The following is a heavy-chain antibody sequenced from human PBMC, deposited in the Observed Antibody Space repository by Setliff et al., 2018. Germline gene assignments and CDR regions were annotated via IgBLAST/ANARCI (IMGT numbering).Heavy chain of an antibody. V-gene: IGHV4-39*07. CDR3: ARRETYYNFWSGYYAY. J-gene: IGHJ4*02. CDR2: IYYSGST. CDR1: GGSISSSSYY. Sequence: SETLSLTCTVSGGSISSSSYYWGWIRQPPGKGLEWIGSIYYSGSTYYNPSLKSRVTISVDTSKNQFSVKLSSVTATDTAVYYCARRETYYNFWSGYYAYWGQGTLVTVSS. D-gene: IGHD3-3*01.